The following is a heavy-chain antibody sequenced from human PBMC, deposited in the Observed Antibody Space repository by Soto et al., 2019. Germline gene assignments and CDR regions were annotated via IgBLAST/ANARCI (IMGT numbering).Heavy chain of an antibody. J-gene: IGHJ4*02. CDR3: ARHFSVDYFDP. CDR2: IYYSGTT. Sequence: SETLSLTCTVSGDSITSNSYFWAWIRQPPGKGLEWIGSIYYSGTTYYNPSLKSRVTISVDRSKNQFSLKLSSVTAADTAVYYCARHFSVDYFDPWGQGTLVTVSS. V-gene: IGHV4-39*01. CDR1: GDSITSNSYF.